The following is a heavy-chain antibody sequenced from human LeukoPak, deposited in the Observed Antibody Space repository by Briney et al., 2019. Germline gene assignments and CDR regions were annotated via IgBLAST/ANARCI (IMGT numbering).Heavy chain of an antibody. J-gene: IGHJ4*02. CDR1: GGTFSSYA. CDR2: IIPIFGTA. D-gene: IGHD3-22*01. Sequence: GASVKVSCKASGGTFSSYAISWVRQAPGQGLEWMGGIIPIFGTANYAQKLQGRVTMTTDTSTSTAYMELRSLRSDDTAVYYCASYYDSSSMMYWGQGTLVTVSS. CDR3: ASYYDSSSMMY. V-gene: IGHV1-69*05.